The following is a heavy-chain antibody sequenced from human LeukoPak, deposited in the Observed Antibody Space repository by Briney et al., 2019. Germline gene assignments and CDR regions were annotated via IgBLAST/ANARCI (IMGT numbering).Heavy chain of an antibody. V-gene: IGHV3-48*02. CDR2: ISNSGRII. D-gene: IGHD4-23*01. CDR3: ARDSDYGGNDFDY. Sequence: GGSLRLSCVASGFTFTSYSMNWVRQAPGKGLEWVSYISNSGRIIYCADSVKGRFTISRDNAKNSLFLQMNSLRDEDTALYYCARDSDYGGNDFDYRGQGTLVTVSS. J-gene: IGHJ4*02. CDR1: GFTFTSYS.